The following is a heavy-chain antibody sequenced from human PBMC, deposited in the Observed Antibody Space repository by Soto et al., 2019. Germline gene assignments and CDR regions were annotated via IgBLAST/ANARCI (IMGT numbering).Heavy chain of an antibody. V-gene: IGHV3-15*01. D-gene: IGHD2-15*01. Sequence: GGSLRLSCAASGFTFSNDWMSWVRQAPGKGLEWVGRIKSKTDGGRTDYAAPVKGRFTITRDDTKNTLYLHMNSLKTADTAVYYCTARPLGYCSGGSCDSFDYWGQGTLVTVSS. J-gene: IGHJ4*02. CDR1: GFTFSNDW. CDR2: IKSKTDGGRT. CDR3: TARPLGYCSGGSCDSFDY.